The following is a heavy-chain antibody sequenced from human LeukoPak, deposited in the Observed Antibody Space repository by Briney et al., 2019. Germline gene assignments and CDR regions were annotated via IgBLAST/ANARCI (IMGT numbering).Heavy chain of an antibody. CDR2: VYYSGAT. J-gene: IGHJ4*02. Sequence: SETLSLTCTVSGGSISTYYWSWIRQPPGKGLEWIGYVYYSGATNYNPSLKSRVTISLDTSKNQFSLRLTSVAAADTAVYYCARRVAVTGIYCFDHWGQGTPVTVSS. CDR1: GGSISTYY. CDR3: ARRVAVTGIYCFDH. D-gene: IGHD6-19*01. V-gene: IGHV4-59*08.